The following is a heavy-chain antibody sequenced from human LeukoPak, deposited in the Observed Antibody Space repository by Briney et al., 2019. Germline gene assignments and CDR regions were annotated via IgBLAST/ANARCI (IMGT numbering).Heavy chain of an antibody. CDR2: FDPEDGET. D-gene: IGHD3-22*01. CDR1: GYTLTELS. Sequence: GASVKVSCKVSGYTLTELSMHWVRQAPGKGLEWMGGFDPEDGETIYAQKFQGRVTMTEDTSTDTAYMELSSLRSEDTAVYYCATANYDSSGYSHYYYYMDVWGKGTTVTVS. J-gene: IGHJ6*03. V-gene: IGHV1-24*01. CDR3: ATANYDSSGYSHYYYYMDV.